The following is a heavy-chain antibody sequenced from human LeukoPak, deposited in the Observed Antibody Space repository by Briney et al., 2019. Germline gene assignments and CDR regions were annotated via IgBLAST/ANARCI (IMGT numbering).Heavy chain of an antibody. J-gene: IGHJ6*02. CDR1: GFTFSSYA. Sequence: GGSLRLSCAASGFTFSSYAIHWVRQAPGKGLEWVAVISYDGSNKYYADSVKGRFTISRDNSKTMLYLQMNSLRAEDTDVYYCARDRGYGGNSVGYYGMDVWGQGTTVTVSS. D-gene: IGHD4-23*01. CDR2: ISYDGSNK. CDR3: ARDRGYGGNSVGYYGMDV. V-gene: IGHV3-30-3*01.